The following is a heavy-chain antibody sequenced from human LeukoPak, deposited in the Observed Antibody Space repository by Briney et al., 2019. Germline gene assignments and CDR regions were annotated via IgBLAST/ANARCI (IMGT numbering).Heavy chain of an antibody. CDR2: ISSDGSDK. CDR3: AKDYVATLPGGWLDP. J-gene: IGHJ5*02. Sequence: PGRSLRLSCAASGFTFSDYGMHWVRQAPGKGLEWVAVISSDGSDKNYADSVKGRFTISRDNSKNTMYLQMNSLRPEDTSVYYCAKDYVATLPGGWLDPWGQGTLVTVSS. D-gene: IGHD5-12*01. CDR1: GFTFSDYG. V-gene: IGHV3-30*18.